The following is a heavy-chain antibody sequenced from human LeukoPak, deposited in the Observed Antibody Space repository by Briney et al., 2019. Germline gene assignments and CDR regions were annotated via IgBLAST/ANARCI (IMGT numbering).Heavy chain of an antibody. Sequence: GESLTISCKASGYSFTNYWIAWVRQMPGKGLEWMGTIYPGDSDARYSPSFQGQVTLSADRSITTAYLQWPNLKASDTAIYYCARPYSTGIIDAYDMWGQGTMIIVSS. CDR3: ARPYSTGIIDAYDM. V-gene: IGHV5-51*01. J-gene: IGHJ3*02. CDR1: GYSFTNYW. D-gene: IGHD2-8*02. CDR2: IYPGDSDA.